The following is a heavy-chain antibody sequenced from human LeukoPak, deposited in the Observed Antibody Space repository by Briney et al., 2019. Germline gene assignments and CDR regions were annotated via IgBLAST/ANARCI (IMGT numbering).Heavy chain of an antibody. CDR3: AREGGFYRPLDY. J-gene: IGHJ4*02. CDR2: VHLDGRT. Sequence: SETLSLTCTVSGGSISSYYWSWIRQPPGKGLEWIGEVHLDGRTNYNPSLKSRLIMSVDLPENHISLKLTSVTAADTVVYYCAREGGFYRPLDYSGQGTLVTVSS. CDR1: GGSISSYY. V-gene: IGHV4-59*12. D-gene: IGHD3-3*01.